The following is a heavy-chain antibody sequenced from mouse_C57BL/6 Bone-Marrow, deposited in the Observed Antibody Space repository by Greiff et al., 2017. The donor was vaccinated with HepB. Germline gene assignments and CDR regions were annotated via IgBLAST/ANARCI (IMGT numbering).Heavy chain of an antibody. V-gene: IGHV3-1*01. CDR3: ARGAMDY. Sequence: DVQLQESGPGMVKPSQSLSLTCTVTGYSITSGYDWHWIRHFPGNKLEWMGYISYSGSTNYNPSLKSRISITHDTSKNHFFLKLNSVTTEDTATYYCARGAMDYWGQGTSVTVSS. CDR2: ISYSGST. CDR1: GYSITSGYD. J-gene: IGHJ4*01.